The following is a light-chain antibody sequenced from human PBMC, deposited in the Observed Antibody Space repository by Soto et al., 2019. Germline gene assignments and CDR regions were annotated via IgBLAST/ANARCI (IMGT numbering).Light chain of an antibody. V-gene: IGKV3-20*01. Sequence: EIVLTQSPGTLSLSPGERATLSCRASQSVNSNYLAWYQQKPGQVPRPLIYGASIRAAGVPDRLSGSGSGTDFTLTISRLEREDYAVYCWQQYGTSPHTFGQGTKLELK. CDR1: QSVNSNY. J-gene: IGKJ2*01. CDR2: GAS. CDR3: QQYGTSPHT.